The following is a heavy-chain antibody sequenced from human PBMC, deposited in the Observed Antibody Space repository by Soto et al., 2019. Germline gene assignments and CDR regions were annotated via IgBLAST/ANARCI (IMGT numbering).Heavy chain of an antibody. J-gene: IGHJ4*01. V-gene: IGHV1-18*01. CDR1: GYNFTSYG. CDR3: AGANQWKISYWLWR. CDR2: IRIYNGNT. D-gene: IGHD2-8*02. Sequence: ASVKVSCKASGYNFTSYGISWERQAPGQGLEWMGWIRIYNGNTKYAQKFQGRVTMTTDTSTTTAYMEVRSLRSEDTAVYYCAGANQWKISYWLWRWRQGPLVGVSS.